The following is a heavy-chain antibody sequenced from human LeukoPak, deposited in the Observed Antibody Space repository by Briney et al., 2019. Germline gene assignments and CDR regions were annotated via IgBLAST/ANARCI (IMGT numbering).Heavy chain of an antibody. CDR1: GGSVSSGSYY. CDR3: ARAADNYYYYGMDV. V-gene: IGHV4-61*01. J-gene: IGHJ6*04. Sequence: SETLSLTCTVSGGSVSSGSYYWSWIRQPPGKGLEWIGYIYYSGSTNYNPSLKSRVTISVDTSKNQFSLKLSSVTAADTAVYYCARAADNYYYYGMDVWGKGTTVTVSS. D-gene: IGHD2-15*01. CDR2: IYYSGST.